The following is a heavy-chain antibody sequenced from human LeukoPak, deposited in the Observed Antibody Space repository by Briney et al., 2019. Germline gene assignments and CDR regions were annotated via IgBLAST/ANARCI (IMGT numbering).Heavy chain of an antibody. D-gene: IGHD2-2*01. CDR2: TYYRSTWYN. CDR3: ARRLTQYDCFDP. Sequence: SQTLSLTCAISGDSVSSNSVTWNWIRQAPSRGLEGLGRTYYRSTWYNDYAVSVRGPITVTPATSKNQFSLHLNSVTPEDTAVYYCARRLTQYDCFDPWGQGILVTVSS. V-gene: IGHV6-1*01. J-gene: IGHJ5*02. CDR1: GDSVSSNSVT.